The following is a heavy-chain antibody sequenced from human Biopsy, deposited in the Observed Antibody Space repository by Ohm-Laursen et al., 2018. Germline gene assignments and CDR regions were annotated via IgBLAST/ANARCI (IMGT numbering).Heavy chain of an antibody. CDR2: IRSKAKSYAT. J-gene: IGHJ4*02. V-gene: IGHV3-73*01. Sequence: SLRLSCAASGFTFSASAVHWVRQASGKGLEWVARIRSKAKSYATAYAASVTGRFTISKDDSKTTTYLQMNSLKTEDTAVYYCTRKGAGFDNWGQGTLVTVSS. D-gene: IGHD3-10*01. CDR3: TRKGAGFDN. CDR1: GFTFSASA.